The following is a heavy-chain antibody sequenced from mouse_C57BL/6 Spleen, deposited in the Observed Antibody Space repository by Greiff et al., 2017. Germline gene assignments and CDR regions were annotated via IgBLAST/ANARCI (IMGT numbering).Heavy chain of an antibody. Sequence: EVQLQQSGPELVKPGASVKISCKASGYTFTDYYMNWVKQSHGKSLEWIGDINPNNGGTSYNQKFKGKATLTVDKSSSTAYMGLRSLTSEDSAVYYCASFYYGNPRYFDVWGTGTTVTVSS. D-gene: IGHD2-1*01. CDR1: GYTFTDYY. V-gene: IGHV1-26*01. J-gene: IGHJ1*03. CDR2: INPNNGGT. CDR3: ASFYYGNPRYFDV.